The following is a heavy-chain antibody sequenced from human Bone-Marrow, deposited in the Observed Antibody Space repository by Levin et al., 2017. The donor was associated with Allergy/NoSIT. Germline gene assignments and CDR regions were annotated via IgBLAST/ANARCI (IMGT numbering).Heavy chain of an antibody. D-gene: IGHD3-22*01. Sequence: GASVKVSCKASGFTFITSGIIWVRQAPGQGLEWMGWISGYSGNTEYAQKFQGRVSMTTDTSTSTAYMELGNLRSDDTAVYYCARFFYFESSGYYYPWGQGTLVTVSS. CDR3: ARFFYFESSGYYYP. CDR1: GFTFITSG. CDR2: ISGYSGNT. J-gene: IGHJ5*02. V-gene: IGHV1-18*01.